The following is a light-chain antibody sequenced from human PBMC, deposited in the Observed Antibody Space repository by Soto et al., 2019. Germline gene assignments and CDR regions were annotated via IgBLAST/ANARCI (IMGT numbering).Light chain of an antibody. CDR2: DDS. Sequence: DIQMTQSPSTLAASVGDRVTITCRASQSISSWLAWYQQKPGKAPKLLIYDDSSLESGVPSRFSGSASGTEFTLTSSSLQPYDFATYYCQQYNSYPWTFGQGTKVQIK. V-gene: IGKV1-5*01. J-gene: IGKJ1*01. CDR3: QQYNSYPWT. CDR1: QSISSW.